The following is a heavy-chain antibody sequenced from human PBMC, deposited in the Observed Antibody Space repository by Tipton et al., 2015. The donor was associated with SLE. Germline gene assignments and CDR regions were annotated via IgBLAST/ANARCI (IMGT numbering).Heavy chain of an antibody. J-gene: IGHJ6*03. V-gene: IGHV4-31*03. CDR3: ARAICSGSSCYKHYYYSFYMDV. Sequence: TLSLTCTVSSGSINIVGHYWSWLRLLPGKGLEWIGYISYSGSTYYNPSLEGRILISADTSQNLFSLNLNSATAADTAVYFCARAICSGSSCYKHYYYSFYMDVWGKGTTVTVSS. CDR1: SGSINIVGHY. D-gene: IGHD2-15*01. CDR2: ISYSGST.